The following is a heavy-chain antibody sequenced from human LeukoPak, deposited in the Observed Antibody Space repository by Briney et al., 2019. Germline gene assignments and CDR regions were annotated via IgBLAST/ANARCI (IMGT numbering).Heavy chain of an antibody. D-gene: IGHD3-9*01. Sequence: GGSLRLSCAASGFTFSSYGMHWVRQAPGKGLEWVALISYDGNNKYYADSVKGRFTISRDNSKNTLYLQMNSLRAEDTAVYYCTDDILTGGSGYWGQGTLVTVSS. J-gene: IGHJ4*02. V-gene: IGHV3-30*18. CDR1: GFTFSSYG. CDR2: ISYDGNNK. CDR3: TDDILTGGSGY.